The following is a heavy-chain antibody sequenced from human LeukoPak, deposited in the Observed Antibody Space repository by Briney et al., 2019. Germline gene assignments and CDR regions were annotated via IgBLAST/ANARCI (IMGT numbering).Heavy chain of an antibody. D-gene: IGHD2-15*01. Sequence: ASVKVSCKASGYTFTSYYMHWVRQAPGQGLEWMGIINPSGGSTSYAQKFQGRVTMTRDMSTSTVYMELSSLRSEDTAVYYCARDPVVVVAATAKGFDYWGQGTLVTVSS. J-gene: IGHJ4*02. CDR2: INPSGGST. V-gene: IGHV1-46*01. CDR1: GYTFTSYY. CDR3: ARDPVVVVAATAKGFDY.